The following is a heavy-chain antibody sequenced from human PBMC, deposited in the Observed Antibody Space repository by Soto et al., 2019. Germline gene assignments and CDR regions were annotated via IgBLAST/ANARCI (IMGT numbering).Heavy chain of an antibody. J-gene: IGHJ4*02. D-gene: IGHD4-17*01. CDR3: ARDYGDYFFDY. V-gene: IGHV3-30-3*01. Sequence: GGSLRLSCAASGFTFSNYAMHWVRQAPGKGLEWVAVISYDGSNKYYADSVKGRFTISRDNSKNTLYLQMNSLRAEDTAVFYCARDYGDYFFDYWGQGTLVTVSS. CDR1: GFTFSNYA. CDR2: ISYDGSNK.